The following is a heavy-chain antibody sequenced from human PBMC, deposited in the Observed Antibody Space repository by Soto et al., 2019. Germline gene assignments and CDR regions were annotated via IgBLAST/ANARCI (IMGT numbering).Heavy chain of an antibody. D-gene: IGHD2-15*01. CDR3: ARAESLGYCSGGSCYSVDV. J-gene: IGHJ6*04. Sequence: SETLSLTCTVSGGSISSYYWSWIRQPPGKGLEWIGYIYYSGSTNYNPSLKSRVTISVDTSKNQFSLKLGSVTAADTAVYYCARAESLGYCSGGSCYSVDVLGKGTTVTVSS. V-gene: IGHV4-59*01. CDR1: GGSISSYY. CDR2: IYYSGST.